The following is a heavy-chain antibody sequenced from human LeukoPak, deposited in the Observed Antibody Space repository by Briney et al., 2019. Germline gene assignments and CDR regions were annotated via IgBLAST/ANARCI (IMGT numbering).Heavy chain of an antibody. CDR3: ARFVVVPAATLNFDY. CDR2: ISAYNGNT. V-gene: IGHV1-18*01. J-gene: IGHJ4*02. Sequence: ASVKVSCKASGYTFTSYGISWVRQAPGQGLEWMGWISAYNGNTNYAQNLQGRVTMTTDTSTSTAYMELRSLRSDDTAVYYCARFVVVPAATLNFDYWGQGTLVTVSS. CDR1: GYTFTSYG. D-gene: IGHD2-2*01.